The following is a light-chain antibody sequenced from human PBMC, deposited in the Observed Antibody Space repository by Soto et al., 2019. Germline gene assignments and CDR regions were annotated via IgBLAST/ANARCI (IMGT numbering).Light chain of an antibody. CDR2: GAS. J-gene: IGKJ2*01. CDR1: QRITKNF. Sequence: EIVLTQSPGTVSLSPGQRATLSCRASQRITKNFLAWFQQKPGLAPRHLIHGASTRASGVPDRCSGGGSGTDFVLTISQLEPEDFAVYFCQQYGRSPFTFGQGTKLQIK. CDR3: QQYGRSPFT. V-gene: IGKV3-20*01.